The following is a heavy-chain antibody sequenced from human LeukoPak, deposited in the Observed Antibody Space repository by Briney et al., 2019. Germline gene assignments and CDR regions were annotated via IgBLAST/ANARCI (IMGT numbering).Heavy chain of an antibody. CDR2: ISSSGSTI. D-gene: IGHD3-3*01. CDR3: ARGGVRNYFDY. Sequence: PGGSLRLSCAASGFTFSSYEMNWVRQAPGKGLEWVSYISSSGSTIYCADSVKGRFTISRDNAKNSLYLQMNSLRAEDTAVYYCARGGVRNYFDYWGQGTLVTVSS. V-gene: IGHV3-48*03. CDR1: GFTFSSYE. J-gene: IGHJ4*02.